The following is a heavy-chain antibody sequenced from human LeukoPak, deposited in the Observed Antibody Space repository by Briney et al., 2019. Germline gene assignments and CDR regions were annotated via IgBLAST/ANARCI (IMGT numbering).Heavy chain of an antibody. D-gene: IGHD3-3*01. CDR1: GFTFSDYY. V-gene: IGHV3-11*04. CDR2: ISSSGSTI. Sequence: PGGSLRLSCAASGFTFSDYYMSWIRQAPGKGLEWVSYISSSGSTIYYADSVKGRFTISRDNAKNSLYLQMNSLRAEDTAVYYCAKTTIFGVVTTPEDFDYWGQGTLVTVSS. J-gene: IGHJ4*02. CDR3: AKTTIFGVVTTPEDFDY.